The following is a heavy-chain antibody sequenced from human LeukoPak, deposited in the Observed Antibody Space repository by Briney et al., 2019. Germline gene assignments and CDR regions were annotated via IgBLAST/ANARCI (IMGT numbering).Heavy chain of an antibody. CDR3: ARAPALRFLEYYFYYMDV. CDR2: ISSSSSTI. V-gene: IGHV3-48*01. Sequence: PGGSLRLSCATCGFTFSSYSMNWVRQAPGKGLEWVSYISSSSSTIYYADSVKGRFTISRDNARTSLYLQMHSLRADDTAVYYCARAPALRFLEYYFYYMDVWGKGTTVTVSS. J-gene: IGHJ6*03. CDR1: GFTFSSYS. D-gene: IGHD3-3*01.